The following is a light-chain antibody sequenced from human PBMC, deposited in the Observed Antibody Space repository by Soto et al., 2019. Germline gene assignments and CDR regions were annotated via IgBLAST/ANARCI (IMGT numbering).Light chain of an antibody. CDR3: ATWDDRLNGYV. CDR2: DVT. V-gene: IGLV2-14*01. CDR1: SSDVGGYNS. J-gene: IGLJ1*01. Sequence: QSVLTQPASVSGSPGQSITISCTGTSSDVGGYNSVSWYRQDPGKAPKLMIYDVTNRPSGVSNRFSGSKSGNTASLTISGLQAEDEADYYCATWDDRLNGYVFGTGTKVTVL.